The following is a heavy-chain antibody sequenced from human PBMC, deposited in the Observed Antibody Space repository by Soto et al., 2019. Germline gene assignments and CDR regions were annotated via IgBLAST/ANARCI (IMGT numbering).Heavy chain of an antibody. CDR1: GFTFSSYG. J-gene: IGHJ4*02. Sequence: GSLRLSCAASGFTFSSYGMHWVRQAPGKGLEWVAVIWYDGSNKYYADSVKGRFTISRDNSKNTLYLQMNSLRAEDTAVYYCARAYCGGDCYYVDYWGQGTLVTVS. D-gene: IGHD2-21*02. CDR3: ARAYCGGDCYYVDY. V-gene: IGHV3-33*01. CDR2: IWYDGSNK.